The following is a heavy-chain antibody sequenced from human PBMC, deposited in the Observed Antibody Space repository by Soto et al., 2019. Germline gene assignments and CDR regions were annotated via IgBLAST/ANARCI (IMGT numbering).Heavy chain of an antibody. D-gene: IGHD1-1*01. CDR1: GYTLYSYD. Sequence: PVEVTCEASGYTLYSYDIDWVRQATGQGLEWMGWISPYSGETRYAEKFQDRVTLTTDTSTKTAYMDLRNLKCDDTAVYWCARGPESGSDFWGQGTLVTVAS. CDR3: ARGPESGSDF. V-gene: IGHV1-18*01. J-gene: IGHJ4*02. CDR2: ISPYSGET.